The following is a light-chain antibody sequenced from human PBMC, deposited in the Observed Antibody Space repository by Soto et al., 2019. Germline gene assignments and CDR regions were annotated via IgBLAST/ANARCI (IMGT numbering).Light chain of an antibody. CDR1: QSIDSW. J-gene: IGKJ1*01. Sequence: DIQMTQSPSTMSASVGDRVTISCRASQSIDSWLAWYQQKPGKAPKFLMYKASNLESGVPSRVSGSGAETEFTLTISSLQPDDFAIYYCQHYKSYPWTFGQGTKVDIK. V-gene: IGKV1-5*03. CDR3: QHYKSYPWT. CDR2: KAS.